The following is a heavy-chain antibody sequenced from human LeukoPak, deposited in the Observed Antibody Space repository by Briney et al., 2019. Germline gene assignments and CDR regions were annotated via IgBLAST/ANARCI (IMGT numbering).Heavy chain of an antibody. V-gene: IGHV3-30*18. J-gene: IGHJ4*02. CDR1: GFTFSSYG. D-gene: IGHD6-13*01. CDR3: AKAASSSSSYYFEY. Sequence: GGSLRLSCAASGFTFSSYGMHWVRQAPGKGLEWVAVISYDGSNKYYADSVKGRFTVSRDNSKNTLYLQMNSLRAEDTAVYYCAKAASSSSSYYFEYWGQGTLVTVSS. CDR2: ISYDGSNK.